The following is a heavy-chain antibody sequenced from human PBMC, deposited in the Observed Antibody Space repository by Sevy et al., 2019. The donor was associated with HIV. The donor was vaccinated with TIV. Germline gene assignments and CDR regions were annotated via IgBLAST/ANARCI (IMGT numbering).Heavy chain of an antibody. CDR1: GFAFSSHA. Sequence: GGSLRLSCAASGFAFSSHAMHWVRQAPGKGLEWVATISYEGTETFYAASVGGRFTISRDNSKNMLSLQINSLRPEDTAVHYCARDGGYSIKWYPLYWGHGTLVTVSS. D-gene: IGHD6-13*01. V-gene: IGHV3-30-3*01. CDR3: ARDGGYSIKWYPLY. CDR2: ISYEGTET. J-gene: IGHJ4*01.